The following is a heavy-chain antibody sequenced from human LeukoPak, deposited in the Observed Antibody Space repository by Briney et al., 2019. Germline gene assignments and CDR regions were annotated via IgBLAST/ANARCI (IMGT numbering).Heavy chain of an antibody. CDR3: ARSTGAQDYFDY. CDR1: GFTFSSYS. J-gene: IGHJ4*02. CDR2: ISYDGSNK. D-gene: IGHD7-27*01. Sequence: GGSLRLSCAASGFTFSSYSMNWVRQAPGKGLEWVAVISYDGSNKYCADSVKGRFTISRDNSKNTLYLQMNSLRAEDTAVYYCARSTGAQDYFDYWGQGTLVTVSS. V-gene: IGHV3-30*03.